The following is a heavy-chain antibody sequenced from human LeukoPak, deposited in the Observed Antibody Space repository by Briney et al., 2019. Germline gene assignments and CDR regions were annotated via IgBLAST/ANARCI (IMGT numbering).Heavy chain of an antibody. Sequence: GGSLRLSCAASGFTFSDYWIHWVRQAPGKGLVWVSRINTDGSITNYADSVRGRFSISRDNAKNTLYLQMSSLRAEDTAVYYCARDRGPRTGFMVREAYDYWGQGTLVTVSS. J-gene: IGHJ4*02. D-gene: IGHD3-10*01. V-gene: IGHV3-74*01. CDR1: GFTFSDYW. CDR2: INTDGSIT. CDR3: ARDRGPRTGFMVREAYDY.